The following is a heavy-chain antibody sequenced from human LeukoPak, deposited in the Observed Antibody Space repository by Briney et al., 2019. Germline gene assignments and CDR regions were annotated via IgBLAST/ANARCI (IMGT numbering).Heavy chain of an antibody. D-gene: IGHD5-18*01. CDR2: IRSKANSYAT. CDR3: TRHVDTAMDY. J-gene: IGHJ4*02. Sequence: GGSLKLSCAASGFTFSGSAMDWVRQASGKGLEWVGRIRSKANSYATAYAASVKGRFTISRDDSKNTAYLQMNSLKTEDTAVYYCTRHVDTAMDYWGQGTLVTVSS. V-gene: IGHV3-73*01. CDR1: GFTFSGSA.